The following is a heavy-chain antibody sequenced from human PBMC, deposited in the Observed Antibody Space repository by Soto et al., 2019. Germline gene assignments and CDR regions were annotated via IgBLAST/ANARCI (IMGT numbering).Heavy chain of an antibody. V-gene: IGHV3-23*01. Sequence: GGSLRLSCAASGFTFSSYAMSWVRQSPGKGLEWVSALSGSGGSTYYADSVKGRFTISRDNSKNTLYLQMNSLRAEDTAVYYCAKDLAGYSSSWYAAPYYYYYGMDVWGQGTTVTVSS. CDR3: AKDLAGYSSSWYAAPYYYYYGMDV. CDR2: LSGSGGST. CDR1: GFTFSSYA. J-gene: IGHJ6*02. D-gene: IGHD6-13*01.